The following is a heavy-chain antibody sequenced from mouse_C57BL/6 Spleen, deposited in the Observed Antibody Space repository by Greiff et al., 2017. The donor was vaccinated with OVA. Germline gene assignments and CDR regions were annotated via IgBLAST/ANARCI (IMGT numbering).Heavy chain of an antibody. J-gene: IGHJ2*01. Sequence: VQLQQPGAELVRPGTSVKLSCKASGYTFTSYWMHWVKQRPGQGLEWIGVIDPSDSYTNYNQKFKGKATLTVDTSSSTAYMQLSSLTSEDSAVYYCARSGITTVVPDYWGKGTTLTVSS. V-gene: IGHV1-59*01. D-gene: IGHD1-1*01. CDR1: GYTFTSYW. CDR3: ARSGITTVVPDY. CDR2: IDPSDSYT.